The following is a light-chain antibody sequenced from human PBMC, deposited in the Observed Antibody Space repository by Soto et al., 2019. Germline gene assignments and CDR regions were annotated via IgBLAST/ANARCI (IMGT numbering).Light chain of an antibody. CDR3: QQYGSSTGFT. Sequence: EIVLTQSPGTLSLSPGERATLSCRASQSVSSNYLAWYQKKPGQAPSLLFYGASGRATGIPDRFSGSGAGTDFTLTISRLEPEDFAVYYCQQYGSSTGFTFGPGTKVDIK. CDR2: GAS. V-gene: IGKV3-20*01. CDR1: QSVSSNY. J-gene: IGKJ3*01.